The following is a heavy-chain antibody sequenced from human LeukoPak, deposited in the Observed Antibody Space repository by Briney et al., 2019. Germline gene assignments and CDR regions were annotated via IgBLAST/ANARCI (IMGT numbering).Heavy chain of an antibody. J-gene: IGHJ1*01. CDR3: ARGNCGGDCSLHAGFQH. D-gene: IGHD2-21*02. V-gene: IGHV1-46*01. Sequence: GASVKVSCKASGYTFTSYYMHWVRQAPGQGLEWMGIINPSGGSTSYAQKFQGRVTMTRDTSTSTVYMELSSLRSEDTAVYYCARGNCGGDCSLHAGFQHWGQGTLVTVPS. CDR2: INPSGGST. CDR1: GYTFTSYY.